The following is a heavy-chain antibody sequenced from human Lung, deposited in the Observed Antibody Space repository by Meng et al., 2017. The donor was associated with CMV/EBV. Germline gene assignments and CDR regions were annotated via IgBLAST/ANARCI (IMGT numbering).Heavy chain of an antibody. Sequence: GESXKISCQVSGNGFTTYWIGWVRQISGKGLEWMGIIYPRDSDTVYMMSFQGRVTISADKSINTVYLQWDSLRASDTAMYYCARRDYYDLGIGNWGQGTLVTVSS. D-gene: IGHD3-22*01. J-gene: IGHJ4*02. CDR3: ARRDYYDLGIGN. CDR2: IYPRDSDT. V-gene: IGHV5-51*01. CDR1: GNGFTTYW.